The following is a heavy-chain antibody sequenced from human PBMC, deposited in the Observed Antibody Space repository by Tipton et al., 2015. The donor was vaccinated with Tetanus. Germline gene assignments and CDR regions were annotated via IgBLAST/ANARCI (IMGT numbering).Heavy chain of an antibody. CDR1: VGSISTYH. CDR2: IDYFGTT. V-gene: IGHV4-59*01. D-gene: IGHD3-3*01. Sequence: TLSLTCTVSVGSISTYHWNWIRQFPGKGLEWIGYIDYFGTTKYNPSLKSRVAMSVDTSKNQLSLKLSSVTSADTAVYYCARTSGYLYSSYWGQGTLVTVSS. CDR3: ARTSGYLYSSY. J-gene: IGHJ1*01.